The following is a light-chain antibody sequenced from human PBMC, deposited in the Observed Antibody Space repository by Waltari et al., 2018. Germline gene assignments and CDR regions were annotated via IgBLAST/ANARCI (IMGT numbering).Light chain of an antibody. Sequence: EYVLTHSPGTLSLSPGEGATLSCRASQTVGAYLAWYQQTPGQAPRLLIYHSSNRATGIPDRFSGSGSGTDFTLTITRLEPEDFAVYYCQQYRSAPYTFGQGTKLEIK. CDR3: QQYRSAPYT. J-gene: IGKJ2*01. V-gene: IGKV3-20*01. CDR1: QTVGAY. CDR2: HSS.